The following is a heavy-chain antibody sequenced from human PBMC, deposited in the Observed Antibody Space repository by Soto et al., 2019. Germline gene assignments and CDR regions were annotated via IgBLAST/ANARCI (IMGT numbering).Heavy chain of an antibody. D-gene: IGHD6-19*01. Sequence: ASVKVSCKASGYTFTSYAMHWVRQAPGQRLEWMGWINAGNGNTKYSQKFQGRVTITRDTSASTAYMELSSLRSEDTAVYYCERVPMYSSGWLFDYWGQGTLVTVSS. CDR1: GYTFTSYA. V-gene: IGHV1-3*01. CDR3: ERVPMYSSGWLFDY. CDR2: INAGNGNT. J-gene: IGHJ4*02.